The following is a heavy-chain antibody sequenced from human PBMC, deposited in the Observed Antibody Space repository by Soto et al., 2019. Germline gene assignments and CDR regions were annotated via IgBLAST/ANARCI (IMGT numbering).Heavy chain of an antibody. CDR1: GCSISIGGYD. Sequence: PSETLSLTCTVSGCSISIGGYDGSWIRKHPGKGLEWIGYIYYSGSTYYNPSLKSRVTISVDTSKNQFSLNLSSVTAADTAVYYCASGYYDILTGRDTKYYFDYWGQGALVTVSS. CDR2: IYYSGST. D-gene: IGHD3-9*01. CDR3: ASGYYDILTGRDTKYYFDY. J-gene: IGHJ4*02. V-gene: IGHV4-30-4*08.